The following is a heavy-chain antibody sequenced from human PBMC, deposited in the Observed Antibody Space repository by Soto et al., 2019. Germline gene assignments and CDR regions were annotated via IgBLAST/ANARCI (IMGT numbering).Heavy chain of an antibody. CDR1: GFTFSSYS. V-gene: IGHV3-21*01. D-gene: IGHD6-19*01. CDR3: AIIAVAGTFGESFHY. J-gene: IGHJ4*02. Sequence: GSLRLSCAASGFTFSSYSMNWVRQAPGKGLEWVSSISSSSYIYYADSVKGRFTISRDNAKNSLYLQMNSLRAEDTAVYYCAIIAVAGTFGESFHYWGQGTLVTVSS. CDR2: ISSSSYI.